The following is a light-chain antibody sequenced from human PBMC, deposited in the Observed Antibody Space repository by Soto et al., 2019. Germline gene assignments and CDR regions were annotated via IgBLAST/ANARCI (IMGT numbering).Light chain of an antibody. V-gene: IGLV2-8*01. CDR2: DVT. CDR3: SSYAGTHIV. J-gene: IGLJ1*01. CDR1: SSDVGGYDY. Sequence: QSVLTQPPSASGSPGQSVTIFCTGTSSDVGGYDYVSWYQQHPGKAPKLMIYDVTKRPSGVPDRFSGSKSANTASLTVSGLQAEDEADYYCSSYAGTHIVFGTGTKVTVL.